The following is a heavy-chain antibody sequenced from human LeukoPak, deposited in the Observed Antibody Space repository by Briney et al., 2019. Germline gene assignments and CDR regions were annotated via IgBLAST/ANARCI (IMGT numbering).Heavy chain of an antibody. Sequence: GGSLRLSCAASGFTFSDYYMSWIRQAPGKGLEWVSYISSSGSTIYYADSVKGRFTISRDNSKNTLYLQMNSLRAEDTAVYYCAKEKTLGAYYYDSSGYYDFDYWGQGTLVTVSS. D-gene: IGHD3-22*01. CDR1: GFTFSDYY. CDR3: AKEKTLGAYYYDSSGYYDFDY. CDR2: ISSSGSTI. V-gene: IGHV3-11*04. J-gene: IGHJ4*02.